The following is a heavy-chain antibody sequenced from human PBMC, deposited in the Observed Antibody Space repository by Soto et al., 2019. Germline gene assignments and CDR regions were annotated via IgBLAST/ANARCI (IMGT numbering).Heavy chain of an antibody. D-gene: IGHD2-8*01. Sequence: GGSLRLSCAASGFTFNNYAMNWVRQAPGRGLEWVSIISPNGDSTYYADSVKGRFTISRDNSQNTVFLQMNSLRAEDTAIYFCAKVRLTDYLRYAPHLWGQGTLGTVSS. CDR2: ISPNGDST. V-gene: IGHV3-23*01. CDR1: GFTFNNYA. J-gene: IGHJ3*01. CDR3: AKVRLTDYLRYAPHL.